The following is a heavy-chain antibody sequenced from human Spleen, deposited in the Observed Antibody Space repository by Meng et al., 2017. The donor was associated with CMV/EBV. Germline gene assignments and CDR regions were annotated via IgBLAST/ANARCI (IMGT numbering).Heavy chain of an antibody. CDR1: GGSFSGYY. CDR2: INHTGST. D-gene: IGHD2-2*01. V-gene: IGHV4-34*01. Sequence: SETLSLTCAVYGGSFSGYYWSWIRQPPGRGREWIGEINHTGSTNYNPSLKSRVTISVDTSKNQFSLKLSSVTAADTAVYYCARFGLGNRVPAAWGMDVWGQGTTVTVSS. J-gene: IGHJ6*02. CDR3: ARFGLGNRVPAAWGMDV.